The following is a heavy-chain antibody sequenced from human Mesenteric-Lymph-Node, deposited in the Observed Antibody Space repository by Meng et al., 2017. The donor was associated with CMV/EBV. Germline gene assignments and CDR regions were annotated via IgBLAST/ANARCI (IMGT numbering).Heavy chain of an antibody. Sequence: GESLKISCTASGFPFGGYAMTWVRQAPGKGLEWVALISSNTYGGTTEYAASVKGRFTISRDDSRGGVYLQMDSLKTEDTAVYYCAKSDSYNWNYVDYWGQGTLVTVSS. J-gene: IGHJ4*02. D-gene: IGHD1-20*01. CDR1: GFPFGGYA. CDR2: ISSNTYGGTT. V-gene: IGHV3-49*04. CDR3: AKSDSYNWNYVDY.